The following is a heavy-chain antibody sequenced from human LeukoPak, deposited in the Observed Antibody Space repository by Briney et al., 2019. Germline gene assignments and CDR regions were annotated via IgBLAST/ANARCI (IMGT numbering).Heavy chain of an antibody. CDR2: ISAYNGNT. J-gene: IGHJ3*02. V-gene: IGHV1-18*01. CDR1: GYTFTSYG. Sequence: ASVKVSCKTSGYTFTSYGISWVRQAPGQGLEWMGWISAYNGNTNYAQKLQGRVTMTTDTSTSTAYMELWSLRSDDTAVYYCAREEGYCSSTSCLDAFDIWGQGTMVTVSS. D-gene: IGHD2-2*01. CDR3: AREEGYCSSTSCLDAFDI.